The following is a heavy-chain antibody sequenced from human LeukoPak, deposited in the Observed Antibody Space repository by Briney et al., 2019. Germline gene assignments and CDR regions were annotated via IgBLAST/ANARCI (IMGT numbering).Heavy chain of an antibody. J-gene: IGHJ4*02. CDR2: ISSSGTTI. V-gene: IGHV3-48*03. CDR3: ARVSLLALWY. D-gene: IGHD2-15*01. CDR1: GFTFSSFE. Sequence: GGSPRLSCVASGFTFSSFEMNWVRQAPGKGLEWVSYISSSGTTIYYADSVKGRFTVSRDNAKNSLYLQMNSLRAEDTAVYYCARVSLLALWYWGQGTVVTVSS.